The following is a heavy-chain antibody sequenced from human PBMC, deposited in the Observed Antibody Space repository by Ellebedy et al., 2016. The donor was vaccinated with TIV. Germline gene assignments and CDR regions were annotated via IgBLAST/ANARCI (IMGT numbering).Heavy chain of an antibody. CDR2: IHQDGTT. CDR3: AREGYTEMATLNLDY. V-gene: IGHV4-4*02. J-gene: IGHJ4*02. Sequence: MPSETLSLTCVVPGGTVRSSVWWGWVRQPPGKGLEWIGEIHQDGTTNYSPSLKSRVTISVDPSKNQFSLKLSSVAAADTAVYYCAREGYTEMATLNLDYWGQGTLVTVSS. CDR1: GGTVRSSVW. D-gene: IGHD5-24*01.